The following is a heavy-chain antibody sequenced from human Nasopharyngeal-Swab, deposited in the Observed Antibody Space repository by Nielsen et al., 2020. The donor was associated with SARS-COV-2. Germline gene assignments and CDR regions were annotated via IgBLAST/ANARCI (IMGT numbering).Heavy chain of an antibody. D-gene: IGHD3-16*02. Sequence: SETLSLTCTVSGGSISSGGYYWSWIRQHPGKGLEWIGYIYYSGSTYYNPSPKSRVTISVDTSKNQFSLKLSSVTAADTAVYYCARGEFGGVIVLDAFDIWGQGTMVTVSS. CDR1: GGSISSGGYY. V-gene: IGHV4-31*03. CDR3: ARGEFGGVIVLDAFDI. J-gene: IGHJ3*02. CDR2: IYYSGST.